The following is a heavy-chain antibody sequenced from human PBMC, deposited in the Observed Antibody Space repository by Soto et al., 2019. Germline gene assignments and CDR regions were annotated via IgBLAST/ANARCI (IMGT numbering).Heavy chain of an antibody. V-gene: IGHV5-51*01. J-gene: IGHJ4*02. CDR2: IYPSDSDT. Sequence: GESLKISCKGSGYNFAGYWIAWVRQMPGKGLELMGIIYPSDSDTRYRPSFQGQVTISADKSISSAYLQWSSLRASDTAMYYCASGGVSTRTFDYWGQGNPVTVSS. CDR3: ASGGVSTRTFDY. CDR1: GYNFAGYW. D-gene: IGHD3-3*01.